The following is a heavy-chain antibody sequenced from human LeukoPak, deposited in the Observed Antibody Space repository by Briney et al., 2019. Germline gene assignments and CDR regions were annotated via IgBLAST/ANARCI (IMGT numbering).Heavy chain of an antibody. CDR2: IRYDGSNK. CDR3: AKGPLNSADY. J-gene: IGHJ4*02. V-gene: IGHV3-30*02. CDR1: GFTFSSYG. D-gene: IGHD1-1*01. Sequence: GGSLRISCAAPGFTFSSYGMHWVRQAPGKGLEWVAFIRYDGSNKYYADSVKGRFTISRDNSKNTLYLQMNSLRAEDTAVYYCAKGPLNSADYWGQGTLVTVSS.